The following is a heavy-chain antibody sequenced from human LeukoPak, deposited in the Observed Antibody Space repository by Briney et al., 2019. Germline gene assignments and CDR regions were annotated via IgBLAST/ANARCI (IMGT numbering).Heavy chain of an antibody. V-gene: IGHV4-34*01. CDR3: AGSGITIGYYYYYGMDV. CDR1: GGSFSSYY. D-gene: IGHD3-9*01. CDR2: IYHSGST. Sequence: SETLSLTCAVYGGSFSSYYWSWIRQPPGKGLEWIGYIYHSGSTNYNPSLKSRVTMSVDTSKNQFSLNLSSVTAADTAVYYCAGSGITIGYYYYYGMDVWGQGTTVTVSS. J-gene: IGHJ6*02.